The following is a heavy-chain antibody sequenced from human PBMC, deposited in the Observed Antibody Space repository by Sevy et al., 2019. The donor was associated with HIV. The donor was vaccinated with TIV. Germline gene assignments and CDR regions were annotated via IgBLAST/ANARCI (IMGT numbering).Heavy chain of an antibody. CDR2: LRYDGSNK. Sequence: GGSLRLSCVASGFTFSSYGMNWVRQAPGKGPEWVAFLRYDGSNKYYADFVRGRFTISRDNSKNTVYLQMNSLRAEDTAVYYCAKLSAMIATVDYFYYYGMDVWGQGTTVTVSS. V-gene: IGHV3-30*02. CDR1: GFTFSSYG. J-gene: IGHJ6*02. D-gene: IGHD2-21*01. CDR3: AKLSAMIATVDYFYYYGMDV.